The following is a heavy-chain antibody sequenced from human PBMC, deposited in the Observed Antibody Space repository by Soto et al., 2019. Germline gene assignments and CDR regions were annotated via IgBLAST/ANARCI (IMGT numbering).Heavy chain of an antibody. V-gene: IGHV4-61*01. CDR3: ARDKRVSQWFDP. CDR2: IYYTGST. Sequence: SETLSLTCTVSGGSVSSGSYYWSWIRQPPGKGLEWIGYIYYTGSTNYNPSLKSRVTISVDTSKNQFSLKLSSVTAADTAVYYCARDKRVSQWFDPWGQGTLVTVSS. J-gene: IGHJ5*02. CDR1: GGSVSSGSYY.